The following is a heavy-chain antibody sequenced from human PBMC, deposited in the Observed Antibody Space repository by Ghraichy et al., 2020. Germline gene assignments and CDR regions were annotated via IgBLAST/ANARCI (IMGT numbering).Heavy chain of an antibody. V-gene: IGHV3-30-3*01. CDR2: ISFDGNIK. J-gene: IGHJ4*02. Sequence: GGSLRLSCVGSGFNFNNYVLHWVRQAPDKGLEWVAVISFDGNIKHYADSVKGRFTISRDNSKNTLYLQMDSLRAEDTAVFHCAGSRDSAWPNFDYWGQGTLVTV. D-gene: IGHD3-22*01. CDR1: GFNFNNYV. CDR3: AGSRDSAWPNFDY.